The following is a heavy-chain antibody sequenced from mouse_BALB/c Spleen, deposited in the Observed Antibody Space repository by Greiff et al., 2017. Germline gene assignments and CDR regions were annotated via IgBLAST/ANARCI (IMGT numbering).Heavy chain of an antibody. CDR2: INSNGGST. V-gene: IGHV5-6-2*01. J-gene: IGHJ3*01. Sequence: EVHLVESGGGLVKLGGSLKLSCAASGFTFSSYYMSWVRQTPEKRLELVAAINSNGGSTYYPDTVKGRFTISRDNAKNTLYLQMSSLKSEDTALYYCARHDGNYLFAYWGQGTLVTVSA. CDR1: GFTFSSYY. CDR3: ARHDGNYLFAY. D-gene: IGHD2-1*01.